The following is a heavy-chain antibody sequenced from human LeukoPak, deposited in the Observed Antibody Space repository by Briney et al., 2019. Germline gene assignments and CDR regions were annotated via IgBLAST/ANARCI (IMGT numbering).Heavy chain of an antibody. CDR2: ISAYNGNT. CDR3: ASKIFGVVQSECY. V-gene: IGHV1-18*01. CDR1: GYTFTSYG. Sequence: ASVKVSCKASGYTFTSYGISCVRQAPGQGLESMRWISAYNGNTNYAQKLQGRVTMTTDPSTSTPYMALRSLRSDDTAVYYCASKIFGVVQSECYWGQGTLVTVSS. J-gene: IGHJ4*02. D-gene: IGHD3-3*01.